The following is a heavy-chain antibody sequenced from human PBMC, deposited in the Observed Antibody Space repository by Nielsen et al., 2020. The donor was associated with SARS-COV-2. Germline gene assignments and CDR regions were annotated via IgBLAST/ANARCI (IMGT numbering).Heavy chain of an antibody. J-gene: IGHJ4*02. D-gene: IGHD1-14*01. CDR1: GGSISSSNW. Sequence: SETLSLTCAVSGGSISSSNWWSWVRQPPGQGLEWIGEIYQSGNSNYNPSLKSRVTISIDTSKNHFSLRLNSVAAADTAVYYCVRLNRRILTPLALASLRFDYWGQGSLVTVSS. V-gene: IGHV4-4*02. CDR3: VRLNRRILTPLALASLRFDY. CDR2: IYQSGNS.